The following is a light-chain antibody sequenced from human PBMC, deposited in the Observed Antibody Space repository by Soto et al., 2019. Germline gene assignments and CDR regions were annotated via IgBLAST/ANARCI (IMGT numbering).Light chain of an antibody. Sequence: QSVLPQPPSVSGAPGQRVTISCTGSSSNIGAGYDVHWYQQLPGTAPKLLIYGNSNRPSGVPDRFSGSKSGTSASLAITGLQAEDEADYYCQSYDSSLSAVFGGGTKLTV. V-gene: IGLV1-40*01. CDR2: GNS. J-gene: IGLJ2*01. CDR1: SSNIGAGYD. CDR3: QSYDSSLSAV.